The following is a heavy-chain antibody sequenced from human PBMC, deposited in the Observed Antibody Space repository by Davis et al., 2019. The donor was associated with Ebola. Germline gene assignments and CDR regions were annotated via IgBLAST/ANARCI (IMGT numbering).Heavy chain of an antibody. V-gene: IGHV3-23*01. CDR2: ISGSGGGA. Sequence: GESLKISCAASGFIFSTHDMSWVRQAPGKGLEWVATISGSGGGAHYADSVKGRFTISRDNSKNTVSLQMNSLRVEDTAIYYCAKDNYAVTIMVGAFDIWGQGTVVTVSS. CDR1: GFIFSTHD. J-gene: IGHJ3*02. CDR3: AKDNYAVTIMVGAFDI. D-gene: IGHD4-17*01.